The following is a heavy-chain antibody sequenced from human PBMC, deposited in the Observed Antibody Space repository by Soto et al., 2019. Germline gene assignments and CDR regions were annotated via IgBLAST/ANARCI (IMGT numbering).Heavy chain of an antibody. Sequence: QVQLQESGPGLVKPSETLSLTCTVSGGSISSYYWSWIRQPPGKGLEWIGYIYYSGSTNYNPSLKRRRTLSVDTSTNTSSRKLSSVTAADTAVYYCGSGRGLGVYYYGMDVWGQGTTVTVSS. V-gene: IGHV4-59*01. D-gene: IGHD3-16*01. CDR3: GSGRGLGVYYYGMDV. J-gene: IGHJ6*02. CDR2: IYYSGST. CDR1: GGSISSYY.